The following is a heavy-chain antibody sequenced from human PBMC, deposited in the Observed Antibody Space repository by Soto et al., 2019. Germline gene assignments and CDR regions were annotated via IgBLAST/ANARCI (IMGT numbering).Heavy chain of an antibody. V-gene: IGHV1-18*01. CDR1: GYTFTSYG. CDR2: ISAYNGNT. CDR3: ARDHLSIAARPDAFDI. Sequence: ASVKVSCKASGYTFTSYGISWVRQAPGQGLEWMGWISAYNGNTNYAQKLQGRVTMTTDTSTSTAYMELRSLRSDDTAVYYCARDHLSIAARPDAFDIWGQGTMVTVSS. J-gene: IGHJ3*02. D-gene: IGHD6-6*01.